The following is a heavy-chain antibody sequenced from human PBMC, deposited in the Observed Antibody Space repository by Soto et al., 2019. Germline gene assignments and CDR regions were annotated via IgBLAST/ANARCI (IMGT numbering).Heavy chain of an antibody. CDR3: ARTHRGAVAGMDWFDP. J-gene: IGHJ5*02. D-gene: IGHD6-19*01. V-gene: IGHV4-31*02. CDR2: IYYSGST. CDR1: GGSISSGGYY. Sequence: LCGGSISSGGYYWSWIRQHPGKGLEWIGYIYYSGSTYYNPSLKSRVTISVDTSKNQFSLKLSSVTAADTAVYYCARTHRGAVAGMDWFDPWGQGTLVTVSS.